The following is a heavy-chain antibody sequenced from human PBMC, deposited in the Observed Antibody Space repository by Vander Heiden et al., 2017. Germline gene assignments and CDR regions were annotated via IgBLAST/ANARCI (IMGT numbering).Heavy chain of an antibody. J-gene: IGHJ6*02. Sequence: QVQLQESGPGLVKPSETLSLTCTVSGGSISTYSWSWIRQPPGKGLELIWYIYNSGSANYNPSLKSRVTISLDTSKNQFSLKLTSVTAADTAVYYCASRGYSFGTYYYYAMDVWGQGTRVSVSS. D-gene: IGHD5-18*01. CDR3: ASRGYSFGTYYYYAMDV. CDR2: IYNSGSA. V-gene: IGHV4-59*01. CDR1: GGSISTYS.